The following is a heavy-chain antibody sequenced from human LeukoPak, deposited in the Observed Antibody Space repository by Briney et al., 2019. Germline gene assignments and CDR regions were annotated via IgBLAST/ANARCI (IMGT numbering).Heavy chain of an antibody. J-gene: IGHJ2*01. D-gene: IGHD2/OR15-2a*01. CDR1: GFMLSSFP. CDR2: IGGGVGST. CDR3: ARAFTSYWYFDL. Sequence: GGSLRLSCAASGFMLSSFPMHWVRQAPGKGLEWVSSIGGGVGSTYYYADSVKGRFTISRDNSKNTLYLQMNSLRAEDTAIYYCARAFTSYWYFDLWGRGTLVTVSS. V-gene: IGHV3-23*01.